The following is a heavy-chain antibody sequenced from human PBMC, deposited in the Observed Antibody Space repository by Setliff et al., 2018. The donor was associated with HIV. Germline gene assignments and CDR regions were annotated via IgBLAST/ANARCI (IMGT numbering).Heavy chain of an antibody. J-gene: IGHJ1*01. D-gene: IGHD6-13*01. CDR2: FDPEDGET. CDR1: GYTLTELS. V-gene: IGHV1-24*01. Sequence: ASVKVSCKISGYTLTELSIHWVRQAPGKGLEWMANFDPEDGETFYAQKFQGRLTMTEDTSTDTAYMELSSLRSDDTAMYYCATDPGYSSTWYSESFQHWGPGTLVTVSS. CDR3: ATDPGYSSTWYSESFQH.